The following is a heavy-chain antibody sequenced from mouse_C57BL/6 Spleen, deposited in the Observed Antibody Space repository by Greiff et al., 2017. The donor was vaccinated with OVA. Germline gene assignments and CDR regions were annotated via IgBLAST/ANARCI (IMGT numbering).Heavy chain of an antibody. Sequence: EVMLVESGGGLVKPGGSLKLSCAASGFTFSDYGMHWVRQAPEKGLEWVAYISSGSSTIYYADTVKGRFTISRDNAKNTLFLQMTSLRSEDTAMYYCARPYGNSAWVAYWGQGTLVTVSA. CDR1: GFTFSDYG. J-gene: IGHJ3*01. CDR3: ARPYGNSAWVAY. V-gene: IGHV5-17*01. CDR2: ISSGSSTI. D-gene: IGHD2-1*01.